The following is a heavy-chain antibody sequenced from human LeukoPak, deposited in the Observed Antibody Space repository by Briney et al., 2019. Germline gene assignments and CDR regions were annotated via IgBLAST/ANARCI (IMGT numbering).Heavy chain of an antibody. J-gene: IGHJ4*02. CDR3: ARYYDFWSGYGFDY. D-gene: IGHD3-3*01. CDR2: IKQDGSEK. Sequence: GGSLRLSCAASGFTVSSNYMSWVRQAPGKGLEWVANIKQDGSEKYYVDSVKGRFTISRDNAKNSLYLQMNSLRAEDTAVYYCARYYDFWSGYGFDYWGQGTLVTVSS. CDR1: GFTVSSNY. V-gene: IGHV3-7*01.